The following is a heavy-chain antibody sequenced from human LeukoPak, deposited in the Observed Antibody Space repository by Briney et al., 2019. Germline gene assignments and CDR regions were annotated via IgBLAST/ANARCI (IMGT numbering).Heavy chain of an antibody. Sequence: SETLSLTCTVSGGSISSYYWSWIRQPPGKGLEWIGYIYYSGNTNYNPSLKSRVTISVDTSKNQFSLKLSSVTAADTAVYYCATRSTGVAATFDSWGQGALVTVSS. V-gene: IGHV4-59*01. CDR3: ATRSTGVAATFDS. CDR2: IYYSGNT. CDR1: GGSISSYY. D-gene: IGHD2-15*01. J-gene: IGHJ4*02.